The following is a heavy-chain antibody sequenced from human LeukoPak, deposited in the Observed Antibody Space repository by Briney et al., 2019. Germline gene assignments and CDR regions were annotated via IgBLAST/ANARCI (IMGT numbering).Heavy chain of an antibody. CDR1: GFTFSSYW. CDR2: IKQDGSEK. Sequence: GGSLRPSCAASGFTFSSYWMSWVRQAPGKGLEWVANIKQDGSEKYYVDSVKGRFTISRDNAKNSLYLQMNSLRAEDTAVYYCAMGLLWFGTGGFDPWGQGTLVTVSS. V-gene: IGHV3-7*01. CDR3: AMGLLWFGTGGFDP. J-gene: IGHJ5*02. D-gene: IGHD3-10*01.